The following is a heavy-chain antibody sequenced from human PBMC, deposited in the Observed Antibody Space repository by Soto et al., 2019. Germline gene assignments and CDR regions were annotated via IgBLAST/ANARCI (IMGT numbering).Heavy chain of an antibody. CDR1: GDSIISKNW. V-gene: IGHV4-4*02. CDR3: ARGERQQQRDS. Sequence: SETLSLTCAVSGDSIISKNWWSWVRQPPGKGLEWIGEIYHSGSTSYNPSLRSRVVISVDKSKNQFFLKVTSVTAADTAVYFCARGERQQQRDSWGQGTLVTVSS. CDR2: IYHSGST. D-gene: IGHD6-13*01. J-gene: IGHJ4*02.